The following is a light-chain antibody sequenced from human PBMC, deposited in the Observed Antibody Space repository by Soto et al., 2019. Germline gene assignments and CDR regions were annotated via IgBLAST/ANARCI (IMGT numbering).Light chain of an antibody. CDR1: SGHSTYA. CDR3: QTWVTGIHSVV. Sequence: QLVLTQSPSASASLGASVKLTCTLSSGHSTYAIAWHQQQPEKGPRYLMKLNSDGSHSKGDGIPDRFSGSSSGAERYLTISSLQSEDEADYYCQTWVTGIHSVVFGGGTQLTVL. V-gene: IGLV4-69*01. CDR2: LNSDGSH. J-gene: IGLJ2*01.